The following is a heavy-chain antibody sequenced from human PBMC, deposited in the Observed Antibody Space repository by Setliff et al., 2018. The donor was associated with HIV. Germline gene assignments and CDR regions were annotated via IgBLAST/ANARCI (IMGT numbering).Heavy chain of an antibody. CDR3: ARTRGYCSGTNCYALRGPDY. V-gene: IGHV4-4*07. D-gene: IGHD2-2*01. J-gene: IGHJ4*02. Sequence: PSETLSLTCTVSGDSISSYYWSWIRQTAGKGLEWIGRIYTSGTTNYNPSLKRRVTMSVDTSKNQFSLKLSSVTAADTAVYYCARTRGYCSGTNCYALRGPDYWGQGTLVTVSS. CDR1: GDSISSYY. CDR2: IYTSGTT.